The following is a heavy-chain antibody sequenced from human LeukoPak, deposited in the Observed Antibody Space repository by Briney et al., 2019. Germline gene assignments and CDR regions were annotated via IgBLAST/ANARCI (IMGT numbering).Heavy chain of an antibody. D-gene: IGHD3-10*01. Sequence: SETLSLTCTVSGGSISSYYWSWIRQPPGKGLEWIGYIYYSGSANYNPSLRSRVTISVDTSKNQFSLKLSSVTAADTAVYYCARDLRNWFDPWGQGTLVTVSS. CDR2: IYYSGSA. V-gene: IGHV4-59*01. CDR3: ARDLRNWFDP. CDR1: GGSISSYY. J-gene: IGHJ5*02.